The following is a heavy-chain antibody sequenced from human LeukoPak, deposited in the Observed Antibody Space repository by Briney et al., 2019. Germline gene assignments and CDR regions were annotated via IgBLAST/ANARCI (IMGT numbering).Heavy chain of an antibody. V-gene: IGHV4-59*01. CDR3: ARGGMATTH. CDR2: IHYSGST. CDR1: GGTISSYY. J-gene: IGHJ4*02. Sequence: PSETLSLTCTVSGGTISSYYWNWIRQPPGKGLEWIGYIHYSGSTKYNPSLKSRVTISVDTSKNQFSLKLSSVTAADTAVYYCARGGMATTHWGQGTLVTVSS. D-gene: IGHD5-24*01.